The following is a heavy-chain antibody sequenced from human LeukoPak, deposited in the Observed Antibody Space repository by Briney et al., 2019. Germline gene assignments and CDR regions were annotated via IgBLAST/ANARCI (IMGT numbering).Heavy chain of an antibody. D-gene: IGHD6-13*01. CDR1: RFTFSSYS. CDR2: ISSSSSYI. J-gene: IGHJ4*02. CDR3: ARVSYSSSWYYFDY. V-gene: IGHV3-21*01. Sequence: PGGSLRFSCAASRFTFSSYSMNWVRQAPGKGLEWVSAISSSSSYIYYADSVKGRFTISRDNAKNSLYLQMNSLRAEDTAVYYCARVSYSSSWYYFDYWGQGTLVTVSS.